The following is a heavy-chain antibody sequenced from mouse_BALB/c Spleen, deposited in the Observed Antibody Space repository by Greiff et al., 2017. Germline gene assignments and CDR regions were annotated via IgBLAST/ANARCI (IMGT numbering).Heavy chain of an antibody. CDR2: ISSGGGST. J-gene: IGHJ4*01. CDR1: GFAFSSYD. CDR3: ARRALLRRRCYAMDY. D-gene: IGHD1-2*01. Sequence: EVKLVESGGGLVKPGGSLKLSCAASGFAFSSYDMSWVRQTPEKRLEWVAYISSGGGSTYYPDTVKGRFTISRDNAKNTLYLQMSSLKSEDTAMYYCARRALLRRRCYAMDYWGQGTSVTVSA. V-gene: IGHV5-12-1*01.